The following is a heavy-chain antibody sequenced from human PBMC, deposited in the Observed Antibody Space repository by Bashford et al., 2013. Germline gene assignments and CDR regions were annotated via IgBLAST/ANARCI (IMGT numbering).Heavy chain of an antibody. D-gene: IGHD6-13*01. CDR3: ARGEANHIAAAGTIPLPRL. Sequence: SETLSLTCTVSGGSISSYYWSWIRQPPGKGLEWIGYIYYSGSTNYNPSLKSRVTISVDTSKNQFSLKLSSVTAADTAVYYCARGEANHIAAAGTIPLPRLWGQGTLVTVSS. CDR2: IYYSGST. V-gene: IGHV4-59*01. CDR1: GGSISSYY. J-gene: IGHJ4*02.